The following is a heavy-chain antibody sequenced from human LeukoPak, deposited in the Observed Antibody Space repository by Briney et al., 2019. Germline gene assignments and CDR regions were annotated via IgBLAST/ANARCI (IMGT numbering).Heavy chain of an antibody. CDR2: IDDSGST. CDR3: ARDMDGSGSNFDY. J-gene: IGHJ4*02. D-gene: IGHD3-10*01. Sequence: TLSLTCAVAGGSISSGGYGWGWIRQPAGKGLEWIGYIDDSGSTYYNPSLKSRLTISVYRSKTQFSLKLSSVPAADTVVYYCARDMDGSGSNFDYWGQGTLLTVSS. CDR1: GGSISSGGYG. V-gene: IGHV4-30-2*01.